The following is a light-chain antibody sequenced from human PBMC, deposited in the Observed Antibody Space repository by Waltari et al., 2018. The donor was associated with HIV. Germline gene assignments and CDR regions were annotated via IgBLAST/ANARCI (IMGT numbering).Light chain of an antibody. J-gene: IGLJ2*01. CDR2: RDN. Sequence: QSVLTQPPSASGTPGQRVTISCSGSSSNLGSNSGYWYPQRPGTAPKLLIYRDNQRLSGVPDRFSGSKSGTSASLAISGLRSDDEADYYCATWDDSLSGVVFGGGTKVTVL. V-gene: IGLV1-47*01. CDR3: ATWDDSLSGVV. CDR1: SSNLGSNS.